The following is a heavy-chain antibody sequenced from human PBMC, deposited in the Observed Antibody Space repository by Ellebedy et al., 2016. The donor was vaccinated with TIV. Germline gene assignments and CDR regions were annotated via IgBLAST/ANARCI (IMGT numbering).Heavy chain of an antibody. V-gene: IGHV3-53*01. CDR3: ARVDLGLAFHY. CDR2: IYSAGNT. CDR1: GFTISSNY. Sequence: GESPKISCAVSGFTISSNYMSWVRQAPGKGLEWVSIIYSAGNTYYADSAKGRFTISRDTSKNTLYLQMNSLRGEDTAIYYCARVDLGLAFHYWGRGALVTVSS. J-gene: IGHJ4*02. D-gene: IGHD1-26*01.